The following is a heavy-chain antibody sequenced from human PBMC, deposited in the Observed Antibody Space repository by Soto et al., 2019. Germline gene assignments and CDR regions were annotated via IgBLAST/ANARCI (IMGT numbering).Heavy chain of an antibody. J-gene: IGHJ5*02. D-gene: IGHD6-19*01. Sequence: QLQLQESGPGLVKPSETLSLTCTVSGGSINRRTSYCAWIRQSPGKGPEWMATFYSGSTYYNPSLKSRLTMSVDTSTNQLSLRLRSVAAPDTAVYYCATTRGIAVGGSFDHWGQGTLVTVSS. CDR1: GGSINRRTSY. V-gene: IGHV4-39*01. CDR3: ATTRGIAVGGSFDH. CDR2: FYSGST.